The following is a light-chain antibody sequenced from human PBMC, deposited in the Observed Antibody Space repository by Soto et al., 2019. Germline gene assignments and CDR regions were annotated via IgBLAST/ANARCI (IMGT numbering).Light chain of an antibody. V-gene: IGKV1-5*01. Sequence: DIQMTQSPSTVSASVLDRFTITCRASQSISSWLAWYQQKPGKAPKLLIYDASSLESGVPSRFSGSGSGTEFTLTISSLQPDDFATYYCQQYNTYWTFGQGTKVDIK. J-gene: IGKJ1*01. CDR2: DAS. CDR1: QSISSW. CDR3: QQYNTYWT.